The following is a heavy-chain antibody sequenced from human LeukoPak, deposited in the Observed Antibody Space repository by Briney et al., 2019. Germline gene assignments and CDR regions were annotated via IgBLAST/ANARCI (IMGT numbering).Heavy chain of an antibody. V-gene: IGHV4-34*01. D-gene: IGHD3-9*01. CDR1: GGSFSGYY. J-gene: IGHJ4*02. CDR2: INHSGST. CDR3: ARNPGYDISTGYEAGPYYFDY. Sequence: SETLSLTCAVYGGSFSGYYWSWIRQPPGKGLEWIGEINHSGSTNYNPSLKSRVTISVDTSKNQFSLKLSSVTAADTAVYYCARNPGYDISTGYEAGPYYFDYWGQGTLVTVSS.